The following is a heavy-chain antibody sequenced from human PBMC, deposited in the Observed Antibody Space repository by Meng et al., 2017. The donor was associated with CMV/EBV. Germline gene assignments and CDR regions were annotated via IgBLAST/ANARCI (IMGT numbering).Heavy chain of an antibody. V-gene: IGHV1-58*01. Sequence: SVKVSCKASGFTFTSSAVQWVRQARGQRLEWIGWIVVGSGNTNYAQKFQGRVTITADKSTSTAYMELSSLRSEDTAVYYCASINFPHYYYCGMDVWGQGTTVTVSS. CDR3: ASINFPHYYYCGMDV. CDR2: IVVGSGNT. D-gene: IGHD3-10*01. CDR1: GFTFTSSA. J-gene: IGHJ6*02.